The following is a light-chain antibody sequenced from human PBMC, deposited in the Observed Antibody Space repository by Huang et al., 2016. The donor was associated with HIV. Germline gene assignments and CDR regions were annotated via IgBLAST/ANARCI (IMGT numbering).Light chain of an antibody. Sequence: DIQMTQSPPSLSASVGDRVTFTCRADQNITKSINGYQQKPGKAPKLLIYTVSNLDTGVPSRFSGSGSGSRFTLNIGNLQPEDFATYYCQQSFSVPRTFG. J-gene: IGKJ1*01. V-gene: IGKV1-39*01. CDR3: QQSFSVPRT. CDR1: QNITKS. CDR2: TVS.